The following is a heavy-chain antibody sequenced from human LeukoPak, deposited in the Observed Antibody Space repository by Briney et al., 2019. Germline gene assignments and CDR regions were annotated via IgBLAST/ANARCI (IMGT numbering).Heavy chain of an antibody. D-gene: IGHD2-15*01. Sequence: GGPLRLSCAASGFTFSSYEMNWVRQAPGKGLEWVSYISSSGSTTYYADSVKGRFTISRDNAKNSLYLQMNSLRAEDTAVYYCARDSGSGWTPAESAFDIWGQGTMVTVSS. CDR3: ARDSGSGWTPAESAFDI. CDR2: ISSSGSTT. CDR1: GFTFSSYE. V-gene: IGHV3-48*03. J-gene: IGHJ3*02.